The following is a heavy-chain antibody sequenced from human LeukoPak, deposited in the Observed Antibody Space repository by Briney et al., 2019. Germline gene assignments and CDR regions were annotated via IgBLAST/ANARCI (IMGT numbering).Heavy chain of an antibody. J-gene: IGHJ4*02. CDR2: ISGSGGST. V-gene: IGHV3-23*01. CDR1: GFTFNNYA. D-gene: IGHD5-18*01. Sequence: GGSLRLSCAASGFTFNNYAMNWVRQAPGKGLEWVSAISGSGGSTYYADSVKGRFTISRDNSKNTLYLQMNSLRAEDTAVYYCAKAIYSYLDYWGQGTLVTVSS. CDR3: AKAIYSYLDY.